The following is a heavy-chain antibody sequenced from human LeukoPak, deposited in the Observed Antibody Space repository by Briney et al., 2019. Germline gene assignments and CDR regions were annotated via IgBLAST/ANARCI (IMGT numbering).Heavy chain of an antibody. CDR1: GGSMSSYY. D-gene: IGHD4-17*01. V-gene: IGHV4-59*08. CDR3: ARATVTLLDY. J-gene: IGHJ4*02. CDR2: IYYSGST. Sequence: SETLSLTCTVSGGSMSSYYWSWIRQPPGKGLEWIGYIYYSGSTKYNPSLKSRVTISVDTSKNQFSLKLSSVTAADTAVYYCARATVTLLDYWGQGTLVTVSS.